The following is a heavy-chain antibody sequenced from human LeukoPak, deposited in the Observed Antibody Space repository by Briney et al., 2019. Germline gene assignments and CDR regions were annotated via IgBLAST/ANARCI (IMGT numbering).Heavy chain of an antibody. CDR1: GFTFRSYA. V-gene: IGHV3-23*01. J-gene: IGHJ1*01. CDR3: AKYCSGGSCYGPEYFQH. D-gene: IGHD2-15*01. Sequence: GGSLRLSCVVSGFTFRSYAMSWVRQAPGKGLEWVSGISYSGGSTYYADSVKGRFTISRDNSKNTLYLQMNSLRAEDTAVYYCAKYCSGGSCYGPEYFQHWGQGTLVTVSS. CDR2: ISYSGGST.